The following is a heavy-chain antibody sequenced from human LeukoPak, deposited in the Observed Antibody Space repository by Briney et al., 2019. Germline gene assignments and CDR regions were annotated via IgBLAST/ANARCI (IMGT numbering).Heavy chain of an antibody. CDR2: IYYSGST. V-gene: IGHV4-59*01. CDR1: GGSISSYY. J-gene: IGHJ5*02. Sequence: SETLSLTCTVSGGSISSYYWSWIRQPPGKGLEWIGYIYYSGSTNYNPTLKSRVTISIDTSKNQFSLKLSSVTAADTAVYYCARDHPRAGWFGEANWFDPWGQGTLVTVSS. D-gene: IGHD3-10*01. CDR3: ARDHPRAGWFGEANWFDP.